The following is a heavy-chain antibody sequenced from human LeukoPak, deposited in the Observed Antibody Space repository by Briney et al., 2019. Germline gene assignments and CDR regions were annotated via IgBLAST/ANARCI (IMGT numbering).Heavy chain of an antibody. CDR2: ISWNSGLI. CDR1: GFTFDEYA. CDR3: AKVGIFGLVTYYFDY. J-gene: IGHJ4*02. V-gene: IGHV3-9*01. D-gene: IGHD3/OR15-3a*01. Sequence: GGSLRLSCAVSGFTFDEYAMHWVRQAPGKGLGWGSGISWNSGLIDYADSVKGRFTISRDNAKNSLYLQMNSLKAEDTAFYYCAKVGIFGLVTYYFDYWGQGTLVTVSS.